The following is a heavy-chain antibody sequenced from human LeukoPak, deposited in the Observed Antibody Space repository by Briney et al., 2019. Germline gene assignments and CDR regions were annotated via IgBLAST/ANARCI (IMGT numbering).Heavy chain of an antibody. CDR1: GFTFSDYY. J-gene: IGHJ6*03. Sequence: GGSLRLSCAASGFTFSDYYMSWIRQAPGKGLEWVSYISSSGSTIYYADSVKGRFTISRDNAKNSLYLQMNSLRAEDTAVYYCARAPLPLRFVMDVWGKGTTVTVSS. CDR3: ARAPLPLRFVMDV. D-gene: IGHD3-3*01. CDR2: ISSSGSTI. V-gene: IGHV3-11*04.